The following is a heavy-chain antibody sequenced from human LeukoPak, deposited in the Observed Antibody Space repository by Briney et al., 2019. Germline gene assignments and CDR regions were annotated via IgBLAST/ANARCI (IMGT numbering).Heavy chain of an antibody. CDR3: ARKGDGAFDI. CDR1: GFTFSSYD. CDR2: IGTIGDT. Sequence: GGSLRLSCAASGFTFSSYDMHWVRQDTGKGLEWVSAIGTIGDTYYTGSVKGRFTISRENAKNSLYLQMNSLRAGDTAAYYCARKGDGAFDIWGQGTMVTVSS. D-gene: IGHD3-16*01. V-gene: IGHV3-13*01. J-gene: IGHJ3*02.